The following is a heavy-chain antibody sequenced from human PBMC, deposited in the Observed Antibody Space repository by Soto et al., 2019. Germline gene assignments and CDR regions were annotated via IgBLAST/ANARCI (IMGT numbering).Heavy chain of an antibody. D-gene: IGHD4-4*01. V-gene: IGHV3-33*01. CDR3: ARDPATTGWFDP. CDR1: GFTFSSYG. J-gene: IGHJ5*02. Sequence: GGSLRLSCAASGFTFSSYGMHWVRQAPGKGLEWVAVIWYDGSNKYYADSVKGRFTISRDNSKNTLYLQMNSLRAEDTAVYYCARDPATTGWFDPWGQGTLVTVPS. CDR2: IWYDGSNK.